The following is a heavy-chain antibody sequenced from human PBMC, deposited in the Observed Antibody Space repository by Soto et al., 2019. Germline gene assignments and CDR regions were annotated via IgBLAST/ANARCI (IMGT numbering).Heavy chain of an antibody. J-gene: IGHJ6*03. CDR3: AKGDFDIVVVSGDYYYYYYMDV. CDR2: ISYDGSNK. Sequence: GGSLRLSCAASGFTFSSYGMHWVRQAPGKGLEWVAVISYDGSNKYYADSVKGRFTISRDNSKNTLYLQMNSLRAEDTAVYYCAKGDFDIVVVSGDYYYYYYMDVRGQGTTVTVSS. CDR1: GFTFSSYG. D-gene: IGHD2-2*01. V-gene: IGHV3-30*18.